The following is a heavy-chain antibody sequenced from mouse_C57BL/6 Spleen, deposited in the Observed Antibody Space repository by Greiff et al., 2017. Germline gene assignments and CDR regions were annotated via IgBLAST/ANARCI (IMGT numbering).Heavy chain of an antibody. V-gene: IGHV5-15*01. CDR3: ARLRIDGDAMDY. CDR2: ISNLAYSI. CDR1: GFTFTDYG. Sequence: EVQLLQSGGGLVQPGASLKLSCAASGFTFTDYGMAWVRQAPRKGPEWVAFISNLAYSIYYADTVTGRFTFLRGNAKNTLYQEMSSLRSEDTAMYYCARLRIDGDAMDYWGQGTSVTVSS. J-gene: IGHJ4*01. D-gene: IGHD2-3*01.